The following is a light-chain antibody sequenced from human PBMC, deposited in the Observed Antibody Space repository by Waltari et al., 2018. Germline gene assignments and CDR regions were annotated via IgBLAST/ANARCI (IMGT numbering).Light chain of an antibody. J-gene: IGKJ2*03. CDR1: KNIRSY. CDR3: QASYTTPYS. V-gene: IGKV1-39*01. Sequence: DLQMTQSPSSLSASVGDRVTISCLASKNIRSYLSWYQQKPGIAPKLVIYAASTLQSGVPSRFSGSGSGTNFTLTITSLQAEDFATYFCQASYTTPYSFGQGTKVEIK. CDR2: AAS.